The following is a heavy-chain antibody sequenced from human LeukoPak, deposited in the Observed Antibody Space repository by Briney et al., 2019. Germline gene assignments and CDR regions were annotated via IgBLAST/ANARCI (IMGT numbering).Heavy chain of an antibody. J-gene: IGHJ4*02. CDR2: IYSGGST. V-gene: IGHV3-53*01. CDR3: ARGIGSCSGGSCSPDY. CDR1: GFTVSSNY. D-gene: IGHD2-15*01. Sequence: PGGSLRLSCAASGFTVSSNYMSWVRQAPGKGLEWVSVIYSGGSTHYADSVKGRFTISRDNSKNTLYLQTNSLRAEDTAVYYCARGIGSCSGGSCSPDYWGQGTLVTVSS.